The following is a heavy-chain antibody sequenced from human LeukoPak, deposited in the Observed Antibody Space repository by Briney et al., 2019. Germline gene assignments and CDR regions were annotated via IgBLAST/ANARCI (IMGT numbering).Heavy chain of an antibody. CDR3: ARSISSSSSFDY. D-gene: IGHD6-6*01. CDR2: ISYSGVST. V-gene: IGHV3-23*01. Sequence: PGGSLRLSCATSGFTFGSYAMNWVRQAPEKGLEWVSGISYSGVSTYYGDSVKGRFTISRDNAENTLYLQMDSLRAEDTAVYYCARSISSSSSFDYWGQGTLVTVSS. CDR1: GFTFGSYA. J-gene: IGHJ4*02.